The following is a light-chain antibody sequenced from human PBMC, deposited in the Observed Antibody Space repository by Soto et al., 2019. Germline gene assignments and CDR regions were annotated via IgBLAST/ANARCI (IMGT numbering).Light chain of an antibody. J-gene: IGKJ1*01. CDR1: QTISSW. CDR3: QQYNSYATWT. CDR2: KAS. Sequence: DIQMTQSPSTLSGSVGDRVTITCRASQTISSWLAWYQQKPGKAPKLLIYKASTLKSGVPSRFSGSGSGTDFTLTISSLQPDDFATYYCQQYNSYATWTFGQGTKVDI. V-gene: IGKV1-5*03.